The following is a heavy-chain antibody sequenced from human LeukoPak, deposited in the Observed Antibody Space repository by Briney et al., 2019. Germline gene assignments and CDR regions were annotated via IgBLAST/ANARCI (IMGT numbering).Heavy chain of an antibody. CDR2: ISSNGGRT. D-gene: IGHD1-26*01. CDR1: GFTFSSYA. V-gene: IGHV3-64*01. J-gene: IGHJ4*02. CDR3: ARAGIVGATAYFDY. Sequence: PGCSLRLSCAASGFTFSSYAMHWVRQAPGKGLEYVSAISSNGGRTYYANSVKGRFTISRDNSKITLYLQMGSLSAEDMAVYYCARAGIVGATAYFDYWGQGTLVTVSS.